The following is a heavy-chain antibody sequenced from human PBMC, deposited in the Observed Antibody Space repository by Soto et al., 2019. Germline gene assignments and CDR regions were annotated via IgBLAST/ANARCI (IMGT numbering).Heavy chain of an antibody. D-gene: IGHD2-15*01. CDR3: AREEGWNYCSGGSCRNWFDP. V-gene: IGHV3-33*01. J-gene: IGHJ5*02. Sequence: QVQLVESGGGVVQPGRSLRLSCAASGFTFSSYGMHWVRQAPGKGLEWVAVIWYDGSNKYYADSVKGRFTISRDNSKNTQYLQMNSLRAEDTAGYYCAREEGWNYCSGGSCRNWFDPWGQGTLVNVSS. CDR1: GFTFSSYG. CDR2: IWYDGSNK.